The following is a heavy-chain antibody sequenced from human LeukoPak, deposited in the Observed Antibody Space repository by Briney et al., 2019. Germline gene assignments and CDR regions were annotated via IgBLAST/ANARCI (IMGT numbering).Heavy chain of an antibody. D-gene: IGHD3-3*01. V-gene: IGHV3-21*01. CDR3: AREPSSAAFDP. Sequence: PGGPLRLSCAASGFTFSTYSMNWVRQAPGKGLEWVSVISSSSSYTYYLDSVRGRFTISRDNAKNSLYLQMNSLRAEDTAVYYCAREPSSAAFDPWGQGTLVTVSS. CDR1: GFTFSTYS. CDR2: ISSSSSYT. J-gene: IGHJ5*02.